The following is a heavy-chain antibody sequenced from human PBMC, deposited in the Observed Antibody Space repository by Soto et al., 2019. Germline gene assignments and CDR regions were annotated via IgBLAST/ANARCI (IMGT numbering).Heavy chain of an antibody. CDR1: GFTFSSFA. CDR3: AKDRYTNNNAGFDY. CDR2: ISGSGGDT. D-gene: IGHD3-16*02. V-gene: IGHV3-23*01. J-gene: IGHJ4*02. Sequence: GGSLRLSCAVSGFTFSSFAMSWVRQAPGKGLEWVSAISGSGGDTWYKDSVEGRFTISRDNSKNTLFLHLSSLRSEDTAIYYCAKDRYTNNNAGFDYWGQGTLVTVSS.